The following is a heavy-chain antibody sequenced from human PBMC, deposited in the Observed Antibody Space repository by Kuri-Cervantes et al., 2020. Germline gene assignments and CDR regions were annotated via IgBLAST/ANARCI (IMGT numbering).Heavy chain of an antibody. CDR3: ARLVNDYGDSDFDY. CDR1: GGSVSSGSYY. CDR2: IYYSGST. D-gene: IGHD4-17*01. J-gene: IGHJ4*02. Sequence: SETLSLTCTVSGGSVSSGSYYWSWIRQPPGKGLEWIGYIYYSGSTNYNPSPKSRVTISVDTSKNQFSLKLSSVTAADTAVYYCARLVNDYGDSDFDYWGQGTLVTVSS. V-gene: IGHV4-61*01.